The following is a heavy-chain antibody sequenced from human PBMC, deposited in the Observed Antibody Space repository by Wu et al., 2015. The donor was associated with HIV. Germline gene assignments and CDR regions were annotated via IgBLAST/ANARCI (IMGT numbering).Heavy chain of an antibody. Sequence: EVQLLQSGAEVKKPGTTLKISCKVSGFTFIDYYISWVQLAPGKGPQWMGFVDPENGQTMYAAKFQDRVTITADASTDTAYMELSSLRSEDTAVYYCARGLGYGDYWGSNWFDPWGQGTLVTVSS. CDR3: ARGLGYGDYWGSNWFDP. J-gene: IGHJ5*02. D-gene: IGHD4-17*01. V-gene: IGHV1-69-2*01. CDR1: GFTFIDYY. CDR2: VDPENGQT.